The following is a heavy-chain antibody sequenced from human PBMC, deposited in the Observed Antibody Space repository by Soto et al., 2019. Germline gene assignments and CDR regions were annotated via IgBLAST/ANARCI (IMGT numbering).Heavy chain of an antibody. Sequence: PGGSQRLSCAASGFTFSNYALSWVRQAPGKGLERVSAISSGGGGTYYADSVKGRFTISRDNSKNTLYLQMNSLRAEDTAVYYWAKGPSASYSNFYYWGQGTLVTVSS. D-gene: IGHD1-26*01. J-gene: IGHJ4*02. CDR2: ISSGGGGT. CDR3: AKGPSASYSNFYY. V-gene: IGHV3-23*01. CDR1: GFTFSNYA.